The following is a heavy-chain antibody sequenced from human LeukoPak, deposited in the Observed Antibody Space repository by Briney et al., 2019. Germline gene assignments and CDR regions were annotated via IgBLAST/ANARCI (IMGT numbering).Heavy chain of an antibody. CDR1: GYTFTGYY. CDR3: ARGPRITIFGVVTQGAFDI. D-gene: IGHD3-3*01. J-gene: IGHJ3*02. Sequence: GASVKVSCKASGYTFTGYYMHWVRQAPGQGLEWMGWINPNSGGTNYAQKFQGRVTMTRDTSTSTAYMELSRLRSDDTAVYYCARGPRITIFGVVTQGAFDIWGQGTMVTVSS. V-gene: IGHV1-2*02. CDR2: INPNSGGT.